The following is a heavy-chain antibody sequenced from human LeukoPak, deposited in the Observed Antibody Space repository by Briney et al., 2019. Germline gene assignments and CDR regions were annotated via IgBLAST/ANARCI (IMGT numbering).Heavy chain of an antibody. Sequence: GASVKVSCKASGGTFSSYAISWVRQAPGQGLEWMGGIIPIFGTANYAQTFQGRVTITTDESTSTAYMELSSLRSEDTAVYYCARAHRLRLGELANLDYWGQGTLVTVSS. D-gene: IGHD3-16*01. CDR1: GGTFSSYA. J-gene: IGHJ4*02. CDR3: ARAHRLRLGELANLDY. V-gene: IGHV1-69*05. CDR2: IIPIFGTA.